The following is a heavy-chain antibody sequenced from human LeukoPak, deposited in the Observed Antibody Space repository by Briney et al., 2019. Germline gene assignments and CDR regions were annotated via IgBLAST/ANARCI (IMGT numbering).Heavy chain of an antibody. V-gene: IGHV4-4*07. CDR3: ARLKFYDSTGYTPDYYMDV. D-gene: IGHD3-22*01. Sequence: SETLSLTCTVSGGSIISYYWSWVRQSAGKGLEWIGRIYPSGSTEYNTSLKSRVTMSVDMSKKRFSLKLTSVTAADTAVYFCARLKFYDSTGYTPDYYMDVWGKGATVTVSS. J-gene: IGHJ6*03. CDR1: GGSIISYY. CDR2: IYPSGST.